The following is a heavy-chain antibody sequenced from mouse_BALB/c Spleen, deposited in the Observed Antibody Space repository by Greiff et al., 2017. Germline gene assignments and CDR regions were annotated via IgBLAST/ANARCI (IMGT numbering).Heavy chain of an antibody. D-gene: IGHD2-10*01. CDR1: GFTFSSYT. J-gene: IGHJ3*01. Sequence: EVKLMESGGGLVKPGGSLKLSCAASGFTFSSYTMSWVRQTPEKRLEWVATISSGGSYTYYPDSVKGRFTISRDNAKNTLYLQMSSLKSEDTAMYYCTRDRPYYGNSFAYWGQGTLVTVSA. CDR2: ISSGGSYT. CDR3: TRDRPYYGNSFAY. V-gene: IGHV5-6-4*01.